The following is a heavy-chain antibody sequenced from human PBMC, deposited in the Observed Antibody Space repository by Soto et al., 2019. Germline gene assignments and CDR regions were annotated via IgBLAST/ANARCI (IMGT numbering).Heavy chain of an antibody. J-gene: IGHJ6*02. CDR3: ARAEFNADCSSTSCYSHYGMDV. D-gene: IGHD2-2*01. CDR1: GGSISSSNW. CDR2: IYHSGST. Sequence: SETLSLTCAVSGGSISSSNWWSWVRQPPGKGLEWIGEIYHSGSTNYNPSLKSRVTISVDKSKNQFSLKLSSVTAADTAVYYCARAEFNADCSSTSCYSHYGMDVWGQGTTVTVSS. V-gene: IGHV4-4*02.